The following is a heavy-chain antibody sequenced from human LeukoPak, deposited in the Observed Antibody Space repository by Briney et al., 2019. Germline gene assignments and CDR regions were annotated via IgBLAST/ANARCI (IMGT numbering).Heavy chain of an antibody. CDR1: GLTVSTSY. CDR3: AKYDGEGSKEGYFDN. CDR2: IYRGGNT. J-gene: IGHJ4*02. Sequence: PGVSLRLSCAASGLTVSTSYMSWVRQSPGKGLEWVSLIYRGGNTFYADSVKGRFTISRDSSENTLYLHMNSLTAEDTALYFCAKYDGEGSKEGYFDNWGQGTLVTVSS. V-gene: IGHV3-66*01. D-gene: IGHD3-10*01.